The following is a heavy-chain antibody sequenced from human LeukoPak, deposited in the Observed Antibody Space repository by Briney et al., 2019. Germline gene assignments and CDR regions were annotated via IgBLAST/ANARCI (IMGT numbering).Heavy chain of an antibody. CDR1: GYSFSSYS. V-gene: IGHV3-21*01. CDR3: SRVDENGYNFA. CDR2: ISGGSSYI. D-gene: IGHD5-24*01. Sequence: GGSLRLSCAASGYSFSSYSMNWVRQAPGKGLEWVSSISGGSSYIYYADSVKGRFTISRDNAKNSLFLQMNSLRAEDTAVYYCSRVDENGYNFAWGQGTLVTVSS. J-gene: IGHJ5*02.